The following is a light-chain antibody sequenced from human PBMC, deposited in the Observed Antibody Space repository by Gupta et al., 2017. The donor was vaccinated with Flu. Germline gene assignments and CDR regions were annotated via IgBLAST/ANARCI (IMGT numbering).Light chain of an antibody. CDR2: MAS. Sequence: PSPLSASVGDRVSITSLASQSIRNWLAWYQLKPGKAPNLLIYMASSVESGVPSRFSGSGSGTEFTLTISSLQPDDFATYYCQQEYNYLGTFGPGTXMEIK. V-gene: IGKV1-5*03. CDR3: QQEYNYLGT. CDR1: QSIRNW. J-gene: IGKJ2*01.